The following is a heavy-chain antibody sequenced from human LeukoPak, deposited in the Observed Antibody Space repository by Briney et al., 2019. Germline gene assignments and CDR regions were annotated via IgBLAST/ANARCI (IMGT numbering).Heavy chain of an antibody. D-gene: IGHD2-21*02. V-gene: IGHV3-23*01. CDR2: ISGSGGST. Sequence: PGASLRLSCAASGFTFSSYAMSWVRQAPGKGLEWVSAISGSGGSTYYADSVKGRFTISRDNSKKTLYRQMSSLRAEDTAVYYCAKDPGPYCGGDFSGYWGQGTLVTVSS. CDR1: GFTFSSYA. CDR3: AKDPGPYCGGDFSGY. J-gene: IGHJ4*02.